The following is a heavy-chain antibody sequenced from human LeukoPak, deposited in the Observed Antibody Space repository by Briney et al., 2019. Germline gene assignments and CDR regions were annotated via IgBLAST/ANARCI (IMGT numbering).Heavy chain of an antibody. CDR2: IYYSGST. Sequence: SETLSLTCTVSGGSISSSSYYWGWIRQPPGKGLEWIGSIYYSGSTYYNPSLKSRVTISVDTSNNQFSLKLSSVTAADTAVYYCASIKQLVRGWFDPWGQGTLVTVSS. CDR3: ASIKQLVRGWFDP. J-gene: IGHJ5*02. V-gene: IGHV4-39*07. CDR1: GGSISSSSYY. D-gene: IGHD6-6*01.